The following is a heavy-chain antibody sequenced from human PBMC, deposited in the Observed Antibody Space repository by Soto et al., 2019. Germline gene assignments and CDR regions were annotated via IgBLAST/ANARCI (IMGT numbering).Heavy chain of an antibody. V-gene: IGHV4-31*03. CDR3: AREPRIDYDTPAGFDY. D-gene: IGHD3-9*01. CDR2: IYYSGST. CDR1: GGSISSGGYY. Sequence: PSETLSVTCTVSGGSISSGGYYWSWIRQHPGKGLEWIGYIYYSGSTYYNPSLKSRVTISVDTSKNQFSLKLSSVTAADTAVYYCAREPRIDYDTPAGFDYWGQGTLVTVSS. J-gene: IGHJ4*02.